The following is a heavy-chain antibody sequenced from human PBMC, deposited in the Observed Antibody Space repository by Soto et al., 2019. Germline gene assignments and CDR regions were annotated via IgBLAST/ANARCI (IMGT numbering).Heavy chain of an antibody. CDR1: GFTFSSYS. D-gene: IGHD1-26*01. V-gene: IGHV3-48*02. Sequence: EVQLVESGGGLVQPGGSLRLSCAASGFTFSSYSMNWVRQAPGKGLEWVSYISSSSSTIYYADSVKGRFTISRDNAKNSLYLQTNSLRDEETAVYYCARDGGSLGYWGQGTLVTVSS. CDR3: ARDGGSLGY. J-gene: IGHJ4*02. CDR2: ISSSSSTI.